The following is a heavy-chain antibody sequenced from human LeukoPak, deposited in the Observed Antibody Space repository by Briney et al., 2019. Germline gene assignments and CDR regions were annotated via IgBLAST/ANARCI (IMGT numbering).Heavy chain of an antibody. D-gene: IGHD4-17*01. CDR1: GYTFTIYD. CDR2: MNPNSGNT. CDR3: ANLPVTRYGMDV. V-gene: IGHV1-8*01. J-gene: IGHJ6*02. Sequence: ASVKVSCKASGYTFTIYDINLVRQAPGQGLEWMGWMNPNSGNTGYAQKFQGRVTMTRNTSISTAYMELSSLRSEDTAVYYCANLPVTRYGMDVWGQGNTVTVSS.